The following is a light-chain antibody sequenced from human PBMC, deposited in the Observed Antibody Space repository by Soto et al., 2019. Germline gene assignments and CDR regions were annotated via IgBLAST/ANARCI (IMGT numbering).Light chain of an antibody. CDR3: QQYNIYPLT. CDR2: VAS. CDR1: QDINSW. Sequence: DVQMTQSPSSLSSSVGDRVTITCRASQDINSWLAWYQQKPGKAPKSLIYVASSLQTGVPLRFSGSGSGTVFTLTISSLQPEDSATYYCQQYNIYPLTFGGGTKVEIK. V-gene: IGKV1D-16*01. J-gene: IGKJ4*01.